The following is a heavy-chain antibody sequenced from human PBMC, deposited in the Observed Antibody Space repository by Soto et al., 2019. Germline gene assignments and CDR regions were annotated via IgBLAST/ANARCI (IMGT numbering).Heavy chain of an antibody. Sequence: QVQLVQSGAEVKKPGASVKVSCKASGYTFTGYYMHWVRQAPGQGLEWMGWINPNSGGTKYAQKFQGWVTMNRDTSISTAYMELSRLRSDDTAVYYCARGPNYYYYMDVWGRGTTVTVSS. CDR1: GYTFTGYY. J-gene: IGHJ6*03. CDR3: ARGPNYYYYMDV. CDR2: INPNSGGT. V-gene: IGHV1-2*04.